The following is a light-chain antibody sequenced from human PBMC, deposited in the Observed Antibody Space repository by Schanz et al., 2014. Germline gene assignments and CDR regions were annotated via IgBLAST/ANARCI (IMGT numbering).Light chain of an antibody. CDR2: DNS. J-gene: IGLJ2*01. CDR1: SSNIGAGYG. V-gene: IGLV1-40*01. Sequence: QSVLTQPPSVSGAPGQRVTISCTGSSSNIGAGYGVHWYQQLPGTAPKLLIYDNSRRPSGVSNRFSGSKSGNTASLTISGLQAEDEADYYCCSYAGSHVVFGGGTKLTVL. CDR3: CSYAGSHVV.